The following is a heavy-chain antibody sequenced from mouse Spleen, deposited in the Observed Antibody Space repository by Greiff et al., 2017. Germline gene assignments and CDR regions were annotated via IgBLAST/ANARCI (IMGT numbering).Heavy chain of an antibody. V-gene: IGHV5-9*04. J-gene: IGHJ2*01. CDR2: ISSGGGNT. CDR1: GFTFSSYT. Sequence: EVKLVESGGGLVKPGGSLKLSCAASGFTFSSYTMSWVRQTPAKRLEWVATISSGGGNTYYPDSVKGRFTISRDNARNTLYLQMSSLRSEDTAMYYCARHDYNDYAFDYWGQGTTLTVSS. D-gene: IGHD2-4*01. CDR3: ARHDYNDYAFDY.